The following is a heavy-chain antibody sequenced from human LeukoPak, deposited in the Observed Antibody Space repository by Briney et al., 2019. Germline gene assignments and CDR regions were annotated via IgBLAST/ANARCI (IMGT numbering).Heavy chain of an antibody. V-gene: IGHV3-30*02. CDR1: GFTFSSYG. CDR2: IRYDGSNK. J-gene: IGHJ4*02. Sequence: GGSLRLSCAASGFTFSSYGMHWVRQAPGKGLEWVAFIRYDGSNKYYADSVKGRFTISRDNSKNTLYLQMNSLRAEDAAVYYCAKSPGGWLQLLDYWGQGTLVTVSS. D-gene: IGHD5-24*01. CDR3: AKSPGGWLQLLDY.